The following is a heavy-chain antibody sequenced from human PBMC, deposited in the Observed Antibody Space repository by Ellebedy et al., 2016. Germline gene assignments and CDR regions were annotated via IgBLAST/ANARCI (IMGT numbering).Heavy chain of an antibody. CDR1: RNIFSDYD. Sequence: ASVKVSCKAPRNIFSDYDIIWLRQAPGQGPEWTGWMKVNSGDTCYAPKFRARVSMTRDISISTGYLDLTTLTSEDTAVYYCAFIVGATGFDVWGHGTVVTVSS. V-gene: IGHV1-8*01. D-gene: IGHD1-26*01. J-gene: IGHJ4*01. CDR2: MKVNSGDT. CDR3: AFIVGATGFDV.